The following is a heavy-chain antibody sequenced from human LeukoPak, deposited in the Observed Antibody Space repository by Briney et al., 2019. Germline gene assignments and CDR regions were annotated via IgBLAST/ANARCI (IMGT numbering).Heavy chain of an antibody. CDR2: IKQDGREK. D-gene: IGHD1-1*01. Sequence: GGSLRLSCAASGFTFSSYWMSWVRQAPGKGLEWVANIKQDGREKYYVDSVKGRFTISRDNAKNSLYLQMNSLKTEDTAVYYCARVGLLYNPDYWGQGTLVTVSS. J-gene: IGHJ4*02. CDR3: ARVGLLYNPDY. V-gene: IGHV3-7*05. CDR1: GFTFSSYW.